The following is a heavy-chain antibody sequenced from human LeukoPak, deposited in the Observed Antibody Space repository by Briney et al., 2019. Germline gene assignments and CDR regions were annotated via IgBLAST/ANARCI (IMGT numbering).Heavy chain of an antibody. CDR1: GGSISSSSYY. D-gene: IGHD5-18*01. CDR3: ARDLSGVTGYTYGRGIDY. CDR2: IKKDGSEK. V-gene: IGHV3-7*01. J-gene: IGHJ4*02. Sequence: ETLSLTCTVSGGSISSSSYYWGRIRQPPGKGLEWVANIKKDGSEKYYVDSVKGRFTISRDNAKTSLYLQMNSLRAEDTAVYYCARDLSGVTGYTYGRGIDYWGQGTLVTVSS.